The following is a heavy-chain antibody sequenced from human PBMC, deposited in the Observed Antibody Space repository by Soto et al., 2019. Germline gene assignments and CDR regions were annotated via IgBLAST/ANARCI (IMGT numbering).Heavy chain of an antibody. CDR1: GFTFSSYA. Sequence: LRLSCAACGFTFSSYAMSWVRQAPGKGLEWVSAISGSGGSTYYADSVKGRFTISRDNSKNTLYLQMNSLRAEDTAVYYCAKDPDWNDVGWFDPWGQGTLVTVSS. D-gene: IGHD1-1*01. CDR3: AKDPDWNDVGWFDP. CDR2: ISGSGGST. J-gene: IGHJ5*02. V-gene: IGHV3-23*01.